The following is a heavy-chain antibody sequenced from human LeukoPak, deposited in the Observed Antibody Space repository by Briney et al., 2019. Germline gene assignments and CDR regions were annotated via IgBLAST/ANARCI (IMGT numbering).Heavy chain of an antibody. D-gene: IGHD5-18*01. Sequence: ASETLSLTCTVSGGSISSYYWSWIRQPPGKGLEWIGYIYYSGSTHYNPSLKSRVTISVDTSKNQFSLKLSSVTAVDTAVYYCARTEESGYSYRYFGYYYYMDVWGKGTTVTVSS. CDR2: IYYSGST. CDR3: ARTEESGYSYRYFGYYYYMDV. V-gene: IGHV4-59*01. CDR1: GGSISSYY. J-gene: IGHJ6*03.